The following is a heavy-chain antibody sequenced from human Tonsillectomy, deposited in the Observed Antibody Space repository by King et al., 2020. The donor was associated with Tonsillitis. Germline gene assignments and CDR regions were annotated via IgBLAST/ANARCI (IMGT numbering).Heavy chain of an antibody. CDR2: MYTSGSA. D-gene: IGHD2-21*01. V-gene: IGHV4-61*02. J-gene: IGHJ4*02. CDR1: GGSINSGRYS. Sequence: VQLQESGPGLVKPSQTLSLTCTVSGGSINSGRYSWGWIRQPAGRGLEWIGRMYTSGSANYNPSLKNRATLSVDTSKNQFSLKLSSVTAADTAIYYCASRASTDYWGQGVLVTVSS. CDR3: ASRASTDY.